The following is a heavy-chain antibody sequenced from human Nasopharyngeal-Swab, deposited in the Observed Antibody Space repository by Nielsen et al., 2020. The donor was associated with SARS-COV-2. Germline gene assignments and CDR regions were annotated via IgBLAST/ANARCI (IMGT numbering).Heavy chain of an antibody. Sequence: SETLSLTCTVSGGSISSGDYYWSWIRQPPGKGLEWIGYIYYSGSTYYNPSLKSRVTISVDTSKNQFSLKLSSVTAADTAVYYCARAIGRFTTIVVAIDAFDIWGQGTMVTVSS. V-gene: IGHV4-30-4*01. D-gene: IGHD3-22*01. CDR3: ARAIGRFTTIVVAIDAFDI. J-gene: IGHJ3*02. CDR1: GGSISSGDYY. CDR2: IYYSGST.